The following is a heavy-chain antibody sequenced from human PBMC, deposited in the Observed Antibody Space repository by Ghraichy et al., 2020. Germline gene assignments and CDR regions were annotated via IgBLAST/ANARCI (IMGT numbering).Heavy chain of an antibody. J-gene: IGHJ4*02. CDR1: GFTVSSNY. CDR3: AVGGYSYGLIGRDY. V-gene: IGHV3-66*01. CDR2: IYSGGST. Sequence: GGSLRLSCAASGFTVSSNYMSWVRQAPGKGLEWVSVIYSGGSTYYADSVKGRFTISRDNSKNTLYLQMNSLRAEDTAVYYCAVGGYSYGLIGRDYWGQGTLVTVSS. D-gene: IGHD5-18*01.